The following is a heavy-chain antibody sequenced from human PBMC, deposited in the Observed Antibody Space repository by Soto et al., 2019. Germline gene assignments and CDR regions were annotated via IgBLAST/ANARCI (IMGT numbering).Heavy chain of an antibody. J-gene: IGHJ6*02. D-gene: IGHD3-9*01. CDR2: IIPIFGTA. Sequence: GASVKVSCKASGGTFSSYAISWVRQAPGQGLEWMGGIIPIFGTANYAQKFQGRVTITADESTSTAYMELSSLRSEDTAVYYCAREAPHLTIPSAHYYYYGMDVWGQGTTVTVSS. CDR3: AREAPHLTIPSAHYYYYGMDV. CDR1: GGTFSSYA. V-gene: IGHV1-69*13.